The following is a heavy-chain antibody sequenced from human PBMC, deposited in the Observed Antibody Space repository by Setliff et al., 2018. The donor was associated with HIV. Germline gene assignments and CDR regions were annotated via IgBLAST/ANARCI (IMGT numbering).Heavy chain of an antibody. CDR1: GFTFGDYA. D-gene: IGHD2-15*01. J-gene: IGHJ6*03. V-gene: IGHV3-49*04. CDR2: IRSKAYGGTT. CDR3: TRDYSEPGYFHYMDV. Sequence: PGGSLRLSCTASGFTFGDYAMSWVRQAPGKGLEWVGFIRSKAYGGTTEYVASVKGRFTISRDDSKSMAYLQMNSLKTEDTAVYYCTRDYSEPGYFHYMDVWGKGTTVTVSS.